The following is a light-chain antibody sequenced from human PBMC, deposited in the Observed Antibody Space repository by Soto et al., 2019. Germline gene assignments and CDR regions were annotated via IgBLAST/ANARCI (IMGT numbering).Light chain of an antibody. CDR2: DVN. J-gene: IGLJ3*02. CDR3: TSYTTSSTGV. V-gene: IGLV2-14*03. Sequence: QSALTQPASVSGSPGQSITISCTGTSSDVGAYNYVSWCQHHPGKAPKLIIYDVNNRPSGVSNRFSGSKSGNTASLTISGLHADDEAYYYCTSYTTSSTGVFGGGTKVTVL. CDR1: SSDVGAYNY.